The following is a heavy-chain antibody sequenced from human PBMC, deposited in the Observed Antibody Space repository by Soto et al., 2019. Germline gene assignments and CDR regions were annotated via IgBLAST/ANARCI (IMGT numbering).Heavy chain of an antibody. CDR3: AKDPGDRPYYYYGMDV. D-gene: IGHD2-21*02. V-gene: IGHV3-23*01. CDR1: GFTFSSYA. Sequence: PGGSLRLSCAASGFTFSSYAMSWVRQAPGKGLEWVSAISGSGGSTYYADSVKGRFTISRDNSKNTLYLQMNSLRAEDTAVYHCAKDPGDRPYYYYGMDVWGQGTTVTVSS. J-gene: IGHJ6*02. CDR2: ISGSGGST.